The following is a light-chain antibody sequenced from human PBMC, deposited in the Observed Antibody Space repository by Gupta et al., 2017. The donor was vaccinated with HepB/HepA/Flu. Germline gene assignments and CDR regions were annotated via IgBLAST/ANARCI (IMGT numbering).Light chain of an antibody. CDR3: AAWDDSLNASYV. V-gene: IGLV1-44*01. Sequence: QSVLTQPPSASGTPGQRVTISCSGSSSNIGSNTVNWYQQLPGTAPKLLISSNNQRPSGVPDRFSGSKSGTSASLAISGLQSEDEADYYCAAWDDSLNASYVFGTGTKVTVL. CDR2: SNN. J-gene: IGLJ1*01. CDR1: SSNIGSNT.